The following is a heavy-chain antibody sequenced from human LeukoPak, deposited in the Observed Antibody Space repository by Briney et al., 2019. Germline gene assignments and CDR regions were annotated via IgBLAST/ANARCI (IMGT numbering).Heavy chain of an antibody. V-gene: IGHV3-15*01. CDR2: IKSKTGGGAT. D-gene: IGHD2-2*01. CDR1: GFTASSNY. Sequence: GGSLRLSCAASGFTASSNYMSWVRQAPGKGLECVGRIKSKTGGGATEYAAPVKGRFTISRDDSKNMLYLQMNSLKSEDTAVYCCTTVTPPYQLLRNDASDIWGQGTMVTVSS. CDR3: TTVTPPYQLLRNDASDI. J-gene: IGHJ3*02.